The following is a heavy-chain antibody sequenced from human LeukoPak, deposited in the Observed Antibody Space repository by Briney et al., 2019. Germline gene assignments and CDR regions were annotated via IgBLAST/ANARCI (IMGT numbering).Heavy chain of an antibody. Sequence: PSETLSLTCTVSGGSLSSYYWSWIRQPPGKGLEWFGYIYYSGSTNYNPSLKSRVTISVDTSKNQFSLKLSPVTAADTAVYYCARRQLVEDFQHWGQGTLVTVSS. V-gene: IGHV4-59*12. J-gene: IGHJ1*01. CDR3: ARRQLVEDFQH. CDR2: IYYSGST. D-gene: IGHD6-6*01. CDR1: GGSLSSYY.